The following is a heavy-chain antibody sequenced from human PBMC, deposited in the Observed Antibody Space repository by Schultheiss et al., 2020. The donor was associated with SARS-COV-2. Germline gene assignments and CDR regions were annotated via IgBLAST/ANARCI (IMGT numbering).Heavy chain of an antibody. Sequence: SETLSLTCAVYGGSFSGYYWSWIRQPPGKGLEWIGYIYYSGSTYYNPSLKSRVTISVDTSKNQFSLKLSSVTAADTAVYYCARDFVLRDSRDIVVVPAPYRTPPSNWFDPWGQGTLVTVSS. J-gene: IGHJ5*02. D-gene: IGHD2-2*01. CDR3: ARDFVLRDSRDIVVVPAPYRTPPSNWFDP. V-gene: IGHV4-34*11. CDR2: IYYSGST. CDR1: GGSFSGYY.